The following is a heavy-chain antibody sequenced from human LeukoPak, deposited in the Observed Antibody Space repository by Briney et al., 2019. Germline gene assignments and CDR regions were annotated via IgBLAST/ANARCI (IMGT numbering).Heavy chain of an antibody. D-gene: IGHD1-26*01. CDR2: INAGNGNT. CDR1: GYTFTSYA. J-gene: IGHJ6*03. Sequence: ASVKVSCKASGYTFTSYAMHWVRQAPGQRLEWMGWINAGNGNTKYSQEFQGRVTITRDTSASTAYMELSSLRSEDMAVYYCARGAGATRAGYYYMDVWGKGTTVTVSS. V-gene: IGHV1-3*03. CDR3: ARGAGATRAGYYYMDV.